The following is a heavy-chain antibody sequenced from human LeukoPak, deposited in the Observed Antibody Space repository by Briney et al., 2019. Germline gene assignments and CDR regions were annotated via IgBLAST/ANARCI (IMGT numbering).Heavy chain of an antibody. J-gene: IGHJ1*01. CDR1: GCTFTGYY. Sequence: GSVQDSCQACGCTFTGYYMHWVGQAPGQGREGMGWINPNSGGTNYAQKFQGWVTMTRDTSISTAYMELSRLRSDDTAVYYCARGSGSGWSEYFQHWGQGTLVTVSS. V-gene: IGHV1-2*04. CDR2: INPNSGGT. CDR3: ARGSGSGWSEYFQH. D-gene: IGHD6-19*01.